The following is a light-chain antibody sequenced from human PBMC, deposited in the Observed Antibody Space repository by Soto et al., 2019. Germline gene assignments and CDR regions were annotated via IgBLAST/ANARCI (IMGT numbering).Light chain of an antibody. Sequence: AIRMTQSPSSLSASTGDRVTITCRASQGISSYLAWYQQKPGKAPKLLIYAESTLQSGVPSRFSGSGSGTDFTLTICCLQSEDFATYYCQQYYSYPITFGQWTRLEIK. CDR3: QQYYSYPIT. V-gene: IGKV1-8*01. CDR1: QGISSY. J-gene: IGKJ5*01. CDR2: AES.